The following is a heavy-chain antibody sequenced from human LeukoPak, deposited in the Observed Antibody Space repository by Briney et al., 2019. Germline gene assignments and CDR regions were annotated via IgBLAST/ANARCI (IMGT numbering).Heavy chain of an antibody. Sequence: PSETLSLTCTVSGGSISSYYWSWIRQPPGKGLEWIGYIYYSGSTNYNPSLKSRVTISVDTSKNQFSLKLSSVTAADTAVYYCARLGYSYGYPIDYWGQGTLATVSS. CDR3: ARLGYSYGYPIDY. J-gene: IGHJ4*02. CDR1: GGSISSYY. CDR2: IYYSGST. V-gene: IGHV4-59*08. D-gene: IGHD5-18*01.